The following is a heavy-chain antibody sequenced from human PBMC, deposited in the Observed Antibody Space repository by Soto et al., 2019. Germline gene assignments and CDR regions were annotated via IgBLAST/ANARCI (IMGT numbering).Heavy chain of an antibody. J-gene: IGHJ3*02. CDR1: GFTFSSYA. CDR2: ISGSGGTT. CDR3: ATTANGWFSAFDI. Sequence: EVQLLESGGGLVQPGGSLRLSCAASGFTFSSYAMSWVRQAPGKGLEWVSAISGSGGTTYYADSVKGRFTFSRDNSKNTRYLQMNSLRAEDTAVYYCATTANGWFSAFDIWGQGTMVTVSS. V-gene: IGHV3-23*01. D-gene: IGHD6-19*01.